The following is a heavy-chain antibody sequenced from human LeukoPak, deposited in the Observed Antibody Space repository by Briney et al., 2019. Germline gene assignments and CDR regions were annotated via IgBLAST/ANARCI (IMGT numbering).Heavy chain of an antibody. D-gene: IGHD2-21*02. CDR3: AKETESVAYGMDV. J-gene: IGHJ6*02. V-gene: IGHV3-53*01. CDR1: GFTVSSNY. CDR2: IYSGGNT. Sequence: GGSLRLSCAASGFTVSSNYMSWVRQAPGKGLECVSVIYSGGNTYYADSVKGRFTISRDNSKNTLYLQMNSLRAEDTAVYYCAKETESVAYGMDVWGQGTTVTVSS.